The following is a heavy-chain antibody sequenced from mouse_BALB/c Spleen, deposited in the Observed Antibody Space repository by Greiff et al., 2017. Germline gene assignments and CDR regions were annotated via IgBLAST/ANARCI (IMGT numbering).Heavy chain of an antibody. J-gene: IGHJ3*01. CDR2: IYPGDGDT. Sequence: QVQLQQSGPELVKPGASVKISCKASGYAFSSSWMNWVKQRPGQGLEWIGRIYPGDGDTNYNGKFKGKATLTADKSSSTAYMQLSSLTSVDSAVYFCARERDYDYDGTFAYWGQGTLVTVSA. D-gene: IGHD2-4*01. CDR3: ARERDYDYDGTFAY. CDR1: GYAFSSSW. V-gene: IGHV1-82*01.